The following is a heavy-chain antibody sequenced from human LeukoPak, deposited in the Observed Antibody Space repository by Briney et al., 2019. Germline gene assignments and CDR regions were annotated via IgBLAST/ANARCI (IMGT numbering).Heavy chain of an antibody. J-gene: IGHJ4*02. V-gene: IGHV3-30-3*01. CDR3: TRVFCSADCYSDY. D-gene: IGHD2-21*02. CDR1: GFTFSSFA. Sequence: GGSLRLSCAASGFTFSSFAMHWVRQAPGKGLEWVAVISYDESNKYYADSVKGRFTISRDNSKNTLYLQMNSLRAEDTAVYYCTRVFCSADCYSDYWGQGTLVTVSS. CDR2: ISYDESNK.